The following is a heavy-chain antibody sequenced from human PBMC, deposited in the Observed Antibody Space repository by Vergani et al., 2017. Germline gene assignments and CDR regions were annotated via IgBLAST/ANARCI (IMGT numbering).Heavy chain of an antibody. J-gene: IGHJ4*02. D-gene: IGHD2-15*01. CDR2: INHSGST. CDR1: GGSFSGYY. V-gene: IGHV4-34*01. CDR3: ARGRYQVRHCSGGSCYSDFDY. Sequence: QVQLQQWGAGLLKPSETLSLTCAVYGGSFSGYYWSWIRQPPGKGLEWIGEINHSGSTNYNPSLKSRVTISVDTSKNQFSLKLSSVTAADTAVYYCARGRYQVRHCSGGSCYSDFDYWGQGTLVTVSS.